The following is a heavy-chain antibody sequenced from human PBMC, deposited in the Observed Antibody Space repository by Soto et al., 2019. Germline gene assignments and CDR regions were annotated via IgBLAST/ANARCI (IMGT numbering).Heavy chain of an antibody. V-gene: IGHV1-18*04. CDR1: GYTFSTST. CDR3: AIAKYGDDDY. J-gene: IGHJ4*02. Sequence: LEQSGAEAKKPGTSVKVSCKASGYTFSTSTISWVRQAPGQGLEWLGWIKAYSGNTNYAPKLQGRVTMTTDTSTSTAYLELRSLTKDDTAMYYCAIAKYGDDDYWGQGTLVTVSS. D-gene: IGHD4-17*01. CDR2: IKAYSGNT.